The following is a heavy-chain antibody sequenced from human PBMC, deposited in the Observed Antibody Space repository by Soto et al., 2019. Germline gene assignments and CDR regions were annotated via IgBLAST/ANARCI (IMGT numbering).Heavy chain of an antibody. V-gene: IGHV3-30*03. J-gene: IGHJ4*02. CDR3: VAGQYFFDY. CDR2: ISYDGSNK. Sequence: VQLVESGGGVVQPGRSLRLSCAASGFSFSSYGMHWVRQAPGKGLEWVAVISYDGSNKYYADSVKDRFTISRDNSKKTLYLQMNSLRADDTAVYYCVAGQYFFDYCGQGTLVTVSS. CDR1: GFSFSSYG. D-gene: IGHD6-19*01.